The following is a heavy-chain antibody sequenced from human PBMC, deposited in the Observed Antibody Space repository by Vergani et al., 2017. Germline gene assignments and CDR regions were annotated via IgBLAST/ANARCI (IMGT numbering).Heavy chain of an antibody. CDR2: INHSGST. J-gene: IGHJ1*01. D-gene: IGHD6-6*01. CDR3: ATRRSGSSSVYFQH. V-gene: IGHV4-34*01. CDR1: GGSFSGYY. Sequence: QVQLQQWGAGLLKPSETLSLTCAVYGGSFSGYYWSWIRQPPGKGLEGSGEINHSGSTNYNPSLKSRVTIAVDTSKNQFSLKLSSVTAAATAVYYGATRRSGSSSVYFQHWGEGTLVTVSS.